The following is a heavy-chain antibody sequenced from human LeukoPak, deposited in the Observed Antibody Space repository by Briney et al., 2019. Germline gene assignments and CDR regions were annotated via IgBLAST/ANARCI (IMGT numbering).Heavy chain of an antibody. CDR3: ARDYSGSYGRYNYYGMDV. Sequence: GESLKISCKGSGYSFTSYWIGWVRQMPGKGLEWMGIIYPGDSDTRYSPSFQGQVTISADKSISTAYLQWSSLKASDTAMYYCARDYSGSYGRYNYYGMDVWGQGTTVTVSS. V-gene: IGHV5-51*01. CDR2: IYPGDSDT. J-gene: IGHJ6*02. D-gene: IGHD1-26*01. CDR1: GYSFTSYW.